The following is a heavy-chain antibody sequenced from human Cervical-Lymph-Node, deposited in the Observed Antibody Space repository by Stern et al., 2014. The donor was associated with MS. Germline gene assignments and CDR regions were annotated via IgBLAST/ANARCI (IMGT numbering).Heavy chain of an antibody. Sequence: VQLVESGAEVKKPGASVTVSCKGSGYRFIAYYLHLVRQTPGQRPEWMGWINPETGGTNYAQKFQGRVTMTRVTSINTAYMMLTRLTSDDTALYYCAIDDYVQGRPIWGQGALVTVSS. CDR2: INPETGGT. CDR1: GYRFIAYY. J-gene: IGHJ4*02. D-gene: IGHD3-10*02. CDR3: AIDDYVQGRPI. V-gene: IGHV1-2*02.